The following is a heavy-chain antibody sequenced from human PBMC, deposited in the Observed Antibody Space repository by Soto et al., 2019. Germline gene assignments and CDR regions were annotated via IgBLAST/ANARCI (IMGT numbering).Heavy chain of an antibody. CDR1: GYTFTNYD. CDR2: MNPNSANT. J-gene: IGHJ5*02. D-gene: IGHD1-26*01. V-gene: IGHV1-8*01. CDR3: ARMATSGTLNWFDP. Sequence: QAQLVQSGAEVKEPGASVKVSCKASGYTFTNYDISWVRQATGQGLEGKGWMNPNSANTGYAQRFQGRVSMTRDTSTNTAYKDLSSLRSEDTAIYYCARMATSGTLNWFDPWCQGALVTVSS.